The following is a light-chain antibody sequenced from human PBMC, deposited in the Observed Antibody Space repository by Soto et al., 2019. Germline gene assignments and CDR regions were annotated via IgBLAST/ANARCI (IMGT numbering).Light chain of an antibody. Sequence: SVLTQPASVCGSPGQSIAISCTGTSSDVGSYDYVSWYQQHPGKAPKLMIYDVSNRPSGVSNRFSGSKSGNTASLTISGLQAEDQADYYCSSYTSSNTAVFGTGTKVTVL. J-gene: IGLJ1*01. CDR2: DVS. CDR1: SSDVGSYDY. CDR3: SSYTSSNTAV. V-gene: IGLV2-14*01.